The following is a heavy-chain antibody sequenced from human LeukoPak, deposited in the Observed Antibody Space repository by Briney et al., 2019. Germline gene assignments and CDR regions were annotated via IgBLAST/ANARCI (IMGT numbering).Heavy chain of an antibody. Sequence: PGGSLRLSCSASGFTFNDYAMHWVRQAPGRGLEYVSAIRSDGYSAYYGDSVKGRFATSRDNPKNTLYLQMNSLRAEDTAVYYCAKDSSSWFELYYFDYWGQGTLVTVSS. CDR3: AKDSSSWFELYYFDY. D-gene: IGHD6-13*01. CDR1: GFTFNDYA. V-gene: IGHV3-64*04. CDR2: IRSDGYSA. J-gene: IGHJ4*02.